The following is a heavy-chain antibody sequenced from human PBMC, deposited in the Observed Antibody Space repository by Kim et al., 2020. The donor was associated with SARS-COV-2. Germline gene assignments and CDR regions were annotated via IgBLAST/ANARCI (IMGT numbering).Heavy chain of an antibody. J-gene: IGHJ6*02. Sequence: GRFTISRDNAKNSLYLQMNSLRAEDTAVYYCARDSPKWFGELLQKGSMDVWGQGTTVTVSS. CDR3: ARDSPKWFGELLQKGSMDV. V-gene: IGHV3-11*06. D-gene: IGHD3-10*01.